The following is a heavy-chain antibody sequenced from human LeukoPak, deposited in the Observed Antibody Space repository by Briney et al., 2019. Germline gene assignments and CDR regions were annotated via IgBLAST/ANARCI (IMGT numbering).Heavy chain of an antibody. J-gene: IGHJ4*02. V-gene: IGHV3-33*01. Sequence: GGALRLSCAASGFTFSSYGMHWVRPAPGKGLEWVAVIWYDGSNKYYADHVKGRFTISRDNSKNTLYLQMNSLRAEDTAAYYCARDLHRTFDYWGQGTLVTVSS. D-gene: IGHD4-11*01. CDR1: GFTFSSYG. CDR2: IWYDGSNK. CDR3: ARDLHRTFDY.